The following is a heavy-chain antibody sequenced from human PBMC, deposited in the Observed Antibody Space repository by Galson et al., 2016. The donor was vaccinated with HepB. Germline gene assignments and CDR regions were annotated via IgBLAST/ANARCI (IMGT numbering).Heavy chain of an antibody. V-gene: IGHV2-5*02. CDR3: AHAGSHLYYCFDY. J-gene: IGHJ4*01. CDR1: GFSLSTTGVG. CDR2: LYWDNDK. Sequence: LVKPTQTLTLTCTFSGFSLSTTGVGVGWIRQPPGKALEWLALLYWDNDKRYSPSLKRRLTINKDTSNTPVVLTMNNMDPVETATYYCAHAGSHLYYCFDYWGRGTLVTVSS. D-gene: IGHD3-10*01.